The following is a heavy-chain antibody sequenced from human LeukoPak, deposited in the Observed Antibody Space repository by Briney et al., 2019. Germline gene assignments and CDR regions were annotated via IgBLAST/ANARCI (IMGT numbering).Heavy chain of an antibody. V-gene: IGHV3-9*01. CDR1: ELTLNDNA. CDR2: ISWNSGSI. CDR3: FVGQGVDY. D-gene: IGHD3-16*01. J-gene: IGHJ4*02. Sequence: GGSLRSPFQAPELTLNDNARPWARQAQGKGLEWVSGISWNSGSIGYADSVKGPFTISRDNAKNSLYLQMNSLRAEDTALYYCFVGQGVDYWGQGTLVTVSS.